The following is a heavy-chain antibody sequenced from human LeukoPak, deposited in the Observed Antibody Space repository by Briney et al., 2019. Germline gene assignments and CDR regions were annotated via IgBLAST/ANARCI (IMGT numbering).Heavy chain of an antibody. CDR1: GYTFTDYY. D-gene: IGHD6-6*01. V-gene: IGHV1-2*06. CDR2: IKPKSGGT. Sequence: GASVKVSCKASGYTFTDYYMHWVRQAPGQGLEWLGRIKPKSGGTTYAQKFQGRVTMTRDTSITTAYMELSSLRSDDTAVYYCARTAARRFDYWGQGTLVTVSS. CDR3: ARTAARRFDY. J-gene: IGHJ4*02.